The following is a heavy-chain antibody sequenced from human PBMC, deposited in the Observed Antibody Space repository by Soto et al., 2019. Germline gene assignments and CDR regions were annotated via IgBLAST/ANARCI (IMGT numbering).Heavy chain of an antibody. CDR3: ARAMREY. V-gene: IGHV1-2*02. CDR2: VDPSSADT. Sequence: ASLKVSCKASGYTCTNYYIHWVRHAPGQGLEWMGCVDPSSADTDYAQKFQGRVTMEKETSISTACITLRRLTSDDTAVYSCARAMREYWG. CDR1: GYTCTNYY. J-gene: IGHJ4*01. D-gene: IGHD1-26*01.